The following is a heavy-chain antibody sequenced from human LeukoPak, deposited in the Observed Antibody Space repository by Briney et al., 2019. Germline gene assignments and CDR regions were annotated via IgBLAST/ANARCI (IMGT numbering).Heavy chain of an antibody. V-gene: IGHV4-61*01. J-gene: IGHJ4*02. CDR2: IYYSGST. CDR1: GGSISSSNW. D-gene: IGHD3-22*01. CDR3: ARAGSSAYLIDY. Sequence: SETLSLTCAVSGGSISSSNWWSWIRQPPGKGLEWIGYIYYSGSTNYNPSLKSRVTISVDTSKNQFSLKLTSVTAADTAVYYCARAGSSAYLIDYWGQGTLVTVSS.